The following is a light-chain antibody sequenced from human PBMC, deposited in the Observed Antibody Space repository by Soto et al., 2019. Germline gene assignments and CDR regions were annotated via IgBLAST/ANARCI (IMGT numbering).Light chain of an antibody. CDR2: GAS. Sequence: EIVMTQSPAALSVSPGEGATLSCRASQSVSSSLAWYQQKPGQAPRLLFYGASTRATGIPARFTGSGSGTEFTLTISSLQSEDFAVYYCQQYNNWPLAFGGGTKVEIK. CDR1: QSVSSS. CDR3: QQYNNWPLA. J-gene: IGKJ4*01. V-gene: IGKV3-15*01.